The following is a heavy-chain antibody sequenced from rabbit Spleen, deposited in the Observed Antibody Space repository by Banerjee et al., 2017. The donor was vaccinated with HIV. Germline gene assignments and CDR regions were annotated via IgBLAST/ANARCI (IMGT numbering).Heavy chain of an antibody. CDR3: ARTYNLGTGGYFDL. V-gene: IGHV1S39*01. CDR1: GFDFSSYG. CDR2: IDPLFGST. J-gene: IGHJ4*01. D-gene: IGHD1-1*01. Sequence: QEQLVESGGGLVQPGGSLKVSCKASGFDFSSYGVSWVRQAPGKGLEWIGYIDPLFGSTYYASWVNGRFTISKTSSTTVTLQMTSLTAADTATYFCARTYNLGTGGYFDLWGQGTLVTVS.